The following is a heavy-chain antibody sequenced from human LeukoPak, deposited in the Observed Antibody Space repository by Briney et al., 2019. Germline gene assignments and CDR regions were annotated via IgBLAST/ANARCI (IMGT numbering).Heavy chain of an antibody. Sequence: SETLSLTCTVSGGSISSYYWSWIRQPPGKGLEWIGYIYYSGSTNYNPSLKSRVTISVDTSKNQFSLKLSSVTAADTAVYYCARVPVRGVIRTYGMDVWGQGTTVTVSS. CDR1: GGSISSYY. J-gene: IGHJ6*02. D-gene: IGHD3-10*02. CDR3: ARVPVRGVIRTYGMDV. CDR2: IYYSGST. V-gene: IGHV4-59*01.